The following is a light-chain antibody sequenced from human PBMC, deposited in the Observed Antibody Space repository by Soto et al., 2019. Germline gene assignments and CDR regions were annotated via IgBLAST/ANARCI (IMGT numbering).Light chain of an antibody. Sequence: QAVVTQSPSASASPGASVKLTCTLTGGHSSYAIAWHQQQPEKGPRYLMKLNSDGSHDKGDGIPDRFSGSRSGAERYLTISNLQSDDEADYYCQTWATGIQVFGGGTKVTVL. CDR1: GGHSSYA. V-gene: IGLV4-69*01. CDR2: LNSDGSH. CDR3: QTWATGIQV. J-gene: IGLJ3*02.